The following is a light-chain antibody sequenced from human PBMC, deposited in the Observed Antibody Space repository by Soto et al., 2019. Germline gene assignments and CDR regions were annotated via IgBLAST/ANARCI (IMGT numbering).Light chain of an antibody. V-gene: IGLV3-21*01. CDR3: LVWEISRGHVG. CDR2: YDS. CDR1: NIGSKS. J-gene: IGLJ3*02. Sequence: SSELTQPPSVSVAPGKTASVACGGSNIGSKSVHWYQKKSSQAPVLVMYYDSDRPSGITERFSGSNSGNTATLTISRVEAGDEAGYYCLVWEISRGHVGFGGGTKLTV.